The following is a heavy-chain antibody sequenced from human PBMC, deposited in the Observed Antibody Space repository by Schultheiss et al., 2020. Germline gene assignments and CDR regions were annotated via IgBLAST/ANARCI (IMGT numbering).Heavy chain of an antibody. J-gene: IGHJ4*02. CDR3: ARVGGSPHFDY. V-gene: IGHV3-74*01. CDR1: GFTFSSYA. D-gene: IGHD1-26*01. Sequence: GGSLRLSCAASGFTFSSYAMSWVRQAPGKGLVWVARIYNDGSGTSYADSVEGRFTISRDNAKNRLYLQMNSLRVEDTAIYYCARVGGSPHFDYWGQGSLVTVSS. CDR2: IYNDGSGT.